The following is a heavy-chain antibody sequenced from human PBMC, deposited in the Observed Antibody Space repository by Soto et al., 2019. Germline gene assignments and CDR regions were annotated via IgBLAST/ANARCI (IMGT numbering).Heavy chain of an antibody. J-gene: IGHJ4*02. V-gene: IGHV4-34*01. CDR2: INHSGST. Sequence: QVQLQQWGAGLLKPSETLSLTCAVYGGSFSGYYWSWIRQPPGKGLEWIGEINHSGSTNYNPSLKGRVTISVDTSRNQCSLNVSTVTAADTAVYYCARHVNDRIHWGQGTLVTVAS. CDR1: GGSFSGYY. D-gene: IGHD2-15*01. CDR3: ARHVNDRIH.